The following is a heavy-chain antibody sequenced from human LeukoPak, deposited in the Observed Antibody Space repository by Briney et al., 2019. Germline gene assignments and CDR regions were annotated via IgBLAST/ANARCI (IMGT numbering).Heavy chain of an antibody. V-gene: IGHV4-34*01. CDR2: INHSGST. J-gene: IGHJ6*03. D-gene: IGHD2-15*01. CDR1: GGSFSGYY. CDR3: ARGKVVRAYYYMDV. Sequence: SETLSLTCAVCGGSFSGYYWSWIRQPPGKGLEWIGEINHSGSTNYNPSLKSRVTISVDTSKNQFSLKLSSVTAADTAVYYCARGKVVRAYYYMDVWGKGTTVTVSS.